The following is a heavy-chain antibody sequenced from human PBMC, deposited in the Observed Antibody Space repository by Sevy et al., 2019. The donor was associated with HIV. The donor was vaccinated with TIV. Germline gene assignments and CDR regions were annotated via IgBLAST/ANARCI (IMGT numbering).Heavy chain of an antibody. CDR3: TPAFDY. Sequence: GGSLRLSCKGSGFSFDIFAMNWFRQAPGKGLEWVGFIRGKDYGGTTEYAASLKDRFSISRDDSKSIAYLQMNSLKTEDTAVYYCTPAFDYWGQGTLVTVSS. V-gene: IGHV3-49*03. J-gene: IGHJ4*02. CDR1: GFSFDIFA. CDR2: IRGKDYGGTT.